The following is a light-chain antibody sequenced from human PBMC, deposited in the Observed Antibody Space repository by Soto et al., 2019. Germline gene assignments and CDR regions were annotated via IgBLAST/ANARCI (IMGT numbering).Light chain of an antibody. J-gene: IGKJ5*01. Sequence: ESVLTQSPGTLSLSPGERATLSCRATQSVSSSYLAAWQQKQAEQAPSLINEGSSRGAAITAECCSGGWGTNVTPLIISLLAPEVVVYYCRQRSHWPPLTFGQGTELDIK. V-gene: IGKV3D-20*02. CDR2: EGS. CDR1: QSVSSSY. CDR3: RQRSHWPPLT.